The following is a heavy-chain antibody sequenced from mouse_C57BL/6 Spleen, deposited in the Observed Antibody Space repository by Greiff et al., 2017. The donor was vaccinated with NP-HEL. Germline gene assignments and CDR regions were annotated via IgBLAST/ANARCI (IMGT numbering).Heavy chain of an antibody. V-gene: IGHV1-55*01. Sequence: QVQLQQPGAELVKPGASVKMSCKASGYTFTSYWITWVKQRPGQGLEWIGDIYPGSGSTNYNEKFKSKATLTVDTSSGTAYMQLSSLTSEDSAVYYCARPTTVDAMDYWGQGTSVTVSS. CDR1: GYTFTSYW. CDR3: ARPTTVDAMDY. J-gene: IGHJ4*01. CDR2: IYPGSGST. D-gene: IGHD1-1*01.